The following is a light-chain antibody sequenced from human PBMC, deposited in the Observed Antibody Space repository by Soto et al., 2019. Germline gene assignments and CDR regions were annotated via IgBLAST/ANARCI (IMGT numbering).Light chain of an antibody. CDR1: QSVSSSY. CDR3: QQYGSSPTRT. CDR2: GAS. V-gene: IGKV3-20*01. Sequence: EIVLTQSPGTLSLSPGERATLSCRASQSVSSSYLAWYQQKPGQAPRLLIYGASSRATGIPDRFSGSGSGTGFTLTISRLEPEDFAVYYCQQYGSSPTRTFGQGTKVDI. J-gene: IGKJ1*01.